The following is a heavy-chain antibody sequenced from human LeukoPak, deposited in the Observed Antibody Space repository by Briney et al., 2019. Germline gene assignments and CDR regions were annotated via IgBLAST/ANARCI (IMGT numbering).Heavy chain of an antibody. CDR1: GYTFTSYD. CDR3: ARVVWLRSYFDY. J-gene: IGHJ4*02. CDR2: MNPNSGNT. Sequence: GASVKVSCKASGYTFTSYDINWVRQATGQGLEWMGWMNPNSGNTGYAQKFQGRVTMTRNTSISTAYMELSSLRSDDTAVYYCARVVWLRSYFDYWGQGTLVTVSS. D-gene: IGHD5-12*01. V-gene: IGHV1-8*01.